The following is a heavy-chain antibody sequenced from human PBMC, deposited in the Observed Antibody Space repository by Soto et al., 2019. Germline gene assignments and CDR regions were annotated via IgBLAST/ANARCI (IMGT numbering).Heavy chain of an antibody. Sequence: QVQLQESGPGLVKPSQTLSLTCTVSGGSISSGGYYWSWIRQHPGKGLEWIGYIYYSGSTYYNPSLKSRVTNSVDPSKNQFSLKLSSVTAADTAVYYGAREPVEGVIDQFDYLGQGSLVTVSS. J-gene: IGHJ4*02. V-gene: IGHV4-31*03. CDR2: IYYSGST. CDR3: AREPVEGVIDQFDY. D-gene: IGHD3-16*02. CDR1: GGSISSGGYY.